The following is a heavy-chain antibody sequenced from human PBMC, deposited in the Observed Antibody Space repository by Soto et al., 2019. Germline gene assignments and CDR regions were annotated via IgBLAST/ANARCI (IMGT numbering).Heavy chain of an antibody. CDR2: INSDGSST. D-gene: IGHD3-3*01. V-gene: IGHV3-74*01. J-gene: IGHJ4*02. CDR1: GFTFSSYW. Sequence: EVQLVESGGGLVQPGGSLRLSCAASGFTFSSYWMHWVRQAPGKGLVWVSRINSDGSSTSYADSVKGLFTISRDTAKNTLYLQMNSLRAEDTAVYYCARDNEIGPYYDFWSGYYIGYWGQGTLVTVSS. CDR3: ARDNEIGPYYDFWSGYYIGY.